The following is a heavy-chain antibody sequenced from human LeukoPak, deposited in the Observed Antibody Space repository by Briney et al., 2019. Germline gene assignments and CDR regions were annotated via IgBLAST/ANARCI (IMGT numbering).Heavy chain of an antibody. CDR3: ARVGGSYWG. D-gene: IGHD1-26*01. V-gene: IGHV3-30*02. Sequence: GGSLRLSCAASGFSFSSFGMHWVRQAPGKGLEWVAFIHYDGSNKYSADSVTGRFTISRDNPKNTLYLQMNSLRAEDTAVYYCARVGGSYWGWGQGTLVTVSS. J-gene: IGHJ4*02. CDR1: GFSFSSFG. CDR2: IHYDGSNK.